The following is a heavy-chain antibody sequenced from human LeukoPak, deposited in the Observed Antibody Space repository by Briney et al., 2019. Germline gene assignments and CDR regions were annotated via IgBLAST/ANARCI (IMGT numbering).Heavy chain of an antibody. CDR1: GFTFSTYG. J-gene: IGHJ4*02. CDR2: IWYDGSNK. D-gene: IGHD4-23*01. CDR3: AKANGGNNARFDY. Sequence: GGSLRLSCTASGFTFSTYGMHWVRQAPGKGLEWVAVIWYDGSNKYYADSVKGRFTISRDNSKNTLYLQMNSLRAEDTAVYYCAKANGGNNARFDYWGQGTLVTVSS. V-gene: IGHV3-33*06.